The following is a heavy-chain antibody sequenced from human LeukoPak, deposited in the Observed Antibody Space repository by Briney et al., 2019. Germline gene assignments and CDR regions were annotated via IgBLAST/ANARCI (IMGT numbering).Heavy chain of an antibody. V-gene: IGHV3-48*04. J-gene: IGHJ3*02. CDR2: ISSSSSTI. CDR3: ARDRNSYGPDAFDI. CDR1: GFTFSSYS. Sequence: SGGSLRLSCAASGFTFSSYSMNWVRQAPGKGLEWVSYISSSSSTIYYADSVKGRFTISRDNAKNSLYLQMNSLRAEDTAVYYCARDRNSYGPDAFDIWGQGTMVTVSS. D-gene: IGHD5-18*01.